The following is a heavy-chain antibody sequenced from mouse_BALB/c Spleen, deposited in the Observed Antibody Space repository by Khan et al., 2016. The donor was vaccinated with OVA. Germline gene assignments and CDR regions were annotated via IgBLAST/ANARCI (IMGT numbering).Heavy chain of an antibody. CDR2: INPNNGYT. V-gene: IGHV1-4*01. J-gene: IGHJ3*01. CDR1: GYTFSSYT. Sequence: QVQLKQSGAELARPGASVKMSCKTSGYTFSSYTIHWIKLRPGQGLEWIGYINPNNGYTNYNQKFKDKATLTADKSSTTVYMQLSSLTSDDSAMYNGVRDGEYYRKDGWFAYWGKGTLVSVSA. D-gene: IGHD2-14*01. CDR3: VRDGEYYRKDGWFAY.